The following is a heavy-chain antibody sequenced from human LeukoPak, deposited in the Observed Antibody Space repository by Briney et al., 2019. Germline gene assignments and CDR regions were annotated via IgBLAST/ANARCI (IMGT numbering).Heavy chain of an antibody. J-gene: IGHJ4*02. D-gene: IGHD2-2*01. CDR3: AKVPRIVVVPAALYFDY. V-gene: IGHV3-23*01. CDR1: GFTFSSCA. CDR2: ISGSGGSI. Sequence: GGSLRLSCAASGFTFSSCAMSWVRQAPGKGLEWVSAISGSGGSIYYADSVKGRFTISRDNSKNTLYLQMNSLRAEDTAVYYCAKVPRIVVVPAALYFDYWGQGTLVTVSS.